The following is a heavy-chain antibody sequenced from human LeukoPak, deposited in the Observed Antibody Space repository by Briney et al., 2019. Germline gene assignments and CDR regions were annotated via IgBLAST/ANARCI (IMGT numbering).Heavy chain of an antibody. J-gene: IGHJ4*02. CDR1: GGSISSYY. Sequence: SETLSLTCTVSGGSISSYYWSWIRQPPGKGLEWIGYIYYSGYTNYNPSLKSRVTISVDTSKNQFSLKLSSVTAADTAVYYCARDDIWGQGTLVTVSS. CDR2: IYYSGYT. V-gene: IGHV4-59*01. CDR3: ARDDI. D-gene: IGHD2-15*01.